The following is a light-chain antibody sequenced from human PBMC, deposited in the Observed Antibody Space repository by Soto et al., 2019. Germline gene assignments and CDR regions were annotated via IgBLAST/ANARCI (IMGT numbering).Light chain of an antibody. Sequence: DIQMTQSPASLSASVGVCVTITCRAGQSISNFLNWYQKKPGRAPKLLIHSASSLQSGVPSTVRATGSGTDFTLSISGLQPEEFATYYCPQCYSTPWKYGQGTKVEIK. V-gene: IGKV1-39*01. CDR2: SAS. CDR1: QSISNF. CDR3: PQCYSTPWK. J-gene: IGKJ1*01.